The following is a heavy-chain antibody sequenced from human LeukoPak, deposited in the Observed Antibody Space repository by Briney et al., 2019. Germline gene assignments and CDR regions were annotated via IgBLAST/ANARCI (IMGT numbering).Heavy chain of an antibody. D-gene: IGHD3-9*01. CDR3: ARDLSGGKLRYFDWLPPDY. J-gene: IGHJ4*02. Sequence: ASVKVSCKASGYTFTSYGISWVRQAPGQGLEWMGWISAYNGNTHYAQKLQGRVTMTTDTSTSTVYMELRSLRSDDTAVYYCARDLSGGKLRYFDWLPPDYWGQGTLVTVPS. CDR1: GYTFTSYG. CDR2: ISAYNGNT. V-gene: IGHV1-18*01.